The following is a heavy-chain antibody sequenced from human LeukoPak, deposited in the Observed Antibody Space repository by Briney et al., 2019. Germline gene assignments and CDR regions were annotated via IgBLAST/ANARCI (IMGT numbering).Heavy chain of an antibody. CDR2: ISSSGSTI. D-gene: IGHD2-15*01. V-gene: IGHV3-48*03. CDR3: ARGGEDIVVVVAAGYGMDV. J-gene: IGHJ6*04. CDR1: GFTFSSYE. Sequence: PGGSLRLSCAASGFTFSSYEMNWVRQAPGKGLEWVSYISSSGSTIYYADSVKGRFTISRDNAKNSLYLQMNSLRAEDTAVYYCARGGEDIVVVVAAGYGMDVWGKGTTVTVSS.